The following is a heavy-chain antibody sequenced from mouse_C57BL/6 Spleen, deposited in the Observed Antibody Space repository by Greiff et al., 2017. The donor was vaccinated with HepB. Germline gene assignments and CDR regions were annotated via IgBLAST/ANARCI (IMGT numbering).Heavy chain of an antibody. CDR1: GYTFTDYY. V-gene: IGHV1-19*01. Sequence: VQLQQSGPVLVKPGASVKMSCKASGYTFTDYYMNWVKQSHGKSLEWIGVINPYNGGTSYNQKFKGKATLTVDKSSSTAYMELNSLTSEDSAVYYCARSWDYDRAYYFDYWGQGTTLTVSS. CDR3: ARSWDYDRAYYFDY. J-gene: IGHJ2*01. D-gene: IGHD2-4*01. CDR2: INPYNGGT.